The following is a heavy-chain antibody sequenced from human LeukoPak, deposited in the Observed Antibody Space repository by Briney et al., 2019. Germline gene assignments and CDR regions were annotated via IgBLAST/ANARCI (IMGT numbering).Heavy chain of an antibody. D-gene: IGHD3-22*01. Sequence: TGGSLRLSCAAPGFTFNSYAMSWVRQAPGKGLKWVSGISGSGGSTYYADSVKGRFTISRDNSKNTLYLQMNSLRAEDTAVYYCAKDSDYYDSSGYFLNWFDPWGQGTLVTVSS. CDR1: GFTFNSYA. J-gene: IGHJ5*02. CDR3: AKDSDYYDSSGYFLNWFDP. V-gene: IGHV3-23*01. CDR2: ISGSGGST.